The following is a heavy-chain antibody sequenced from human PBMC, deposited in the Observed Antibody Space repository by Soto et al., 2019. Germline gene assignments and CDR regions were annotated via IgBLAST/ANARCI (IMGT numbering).Heavy chain of an antibody. D-gene: IGHD2-15*01. CDR1: GGSIRSGDYY. CDR3: ARGVAS. CDR2: IYYSGST. J-gene: IGHJ4*02. Sequence: SETLSLTCTVSGGSIRSGDYYWGWIRQPPGKGLEWIGNIYYSGSTNYNPSLKSRVTISVDTSKNQFSLKLSSVTAADTAVYYCARGVASWGQGTLVTVSS. V-gene: IGHV4-39*01.